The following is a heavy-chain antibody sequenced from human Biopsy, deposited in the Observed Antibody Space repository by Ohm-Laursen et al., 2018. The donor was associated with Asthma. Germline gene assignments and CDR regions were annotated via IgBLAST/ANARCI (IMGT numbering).Heavy chain of an antibody. CDR3: ASGPEWYGLDV. CDR1: RGSLRVYV. V-gene: IGHV4-34*01. Sequence: SDTLSLTCGVSRGSLRVYVWSWIRQPPGKGLEWIGESNQGGSPTFNPSLKSRVTISRDTSKNQLSLKLRSVTAADTAVYYCASGPEWYGLDVWGQGTTVTVSS. CDR2: SNQGGSP. D-gene: IGHD3-3*01. J-gene: IGHJ6*02.